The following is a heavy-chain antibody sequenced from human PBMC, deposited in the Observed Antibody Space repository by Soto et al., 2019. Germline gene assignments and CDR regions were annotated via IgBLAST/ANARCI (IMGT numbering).Heavy chain of an antibody. Sequence: ASVKVSCKASGYTSTSYGIHWLGKAPEQRLEWMGWINAANGDTKYSPKFQGRVTITRDTSASTAYMELSSLRSEDTAVYYCVRRHVSATGIDWFDPWGQGTLVTVSS. V-gene: IGHV1-3*01. CDR1: GYTSTSYG. D-gene: IGHD6-13*01. CDR3: VRRHVSATGIDWFDP. J-gene: IGHJ5*02. CDR2: INAANGDT.